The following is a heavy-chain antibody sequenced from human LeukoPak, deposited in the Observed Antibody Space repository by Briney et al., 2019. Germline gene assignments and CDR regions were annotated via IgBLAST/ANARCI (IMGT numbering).Heavy chain of an antibody. J-gene: IGHJ6*01. CDR1: GGSFSGYY. V-gene: IGHV4-34*01. Sequence: KPSETLSLTCAVYGGSFSGYYWSWIRQPPGKGLEWIGEINHSGSTNYNPSLKSRVTISVDTSKNQFSLKLSSVTAADTAVYYCARGLTGNDYYYGMDVWGQRTTVTVSS. D-gene: IGHD1-20*01. CDR3: ARGLTGNDYYYGMDV. CDR2: INHSGST.